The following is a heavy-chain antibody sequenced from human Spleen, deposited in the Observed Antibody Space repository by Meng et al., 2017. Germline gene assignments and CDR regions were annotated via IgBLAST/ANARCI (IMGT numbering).Heavy chain of an antibody. CDR1: GGSFSGYY. Sequence: SQTRSLTGAVYGGSFSGYYWSWIRQPPGKGLEWIGEINHSGRTNYNPSLKSRVTISVDTSKNQFSLKLSSVTAADTAVYYCARGGKVGTTTGIDFWGQGTLVTVSS. D-gene: IGHD1-26*01. CDR3: ARGGKVGTTTGIDF. J-gene: IGHJ4*02. V-gene: IGHV4-34*01. CDR2: INHSGRT.